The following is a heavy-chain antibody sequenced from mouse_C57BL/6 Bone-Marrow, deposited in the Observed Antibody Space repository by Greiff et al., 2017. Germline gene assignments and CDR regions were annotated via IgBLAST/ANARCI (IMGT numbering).Heavy chain of an antibody. CDR1: GYTFTSYW. J-gene: IGHJ4*01. CDR3: ARLLRRGDY. CDR2: IDPSDSYT. D-gene: IGHD1-2*01. V-gene: IGHV1-59*01. Sequence: QVQLQQPGAELVRPGTSVKLSCKASGYTFTSYWMHWVKQRPGQGLEWIGVIDPSDSYTNSNQKFKGKATLTVDTSSSTAYMQLSSLTSEDSAVYYCARLLRRGDYWGQGTSVTVSS.